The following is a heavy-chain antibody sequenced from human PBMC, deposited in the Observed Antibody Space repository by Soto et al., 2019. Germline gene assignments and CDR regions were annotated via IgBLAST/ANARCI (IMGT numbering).Heavy chain of an antibody. D-gene: IGHD6-6*01. CDR3: ARGSSSNKYGMDV. CDR1: GGSFSGYY. Sequence: SETLSLTCAVYGGSFSGYYWSWIRQPPGKGLEWIGEINHSGSTNYNPSLKSRVTISVGTSKNQFSLKLSSVTAADTAVYYCARGSSSNKYGMDVWGQGTTVTVSS. J-gene: IGHJ6*02. V-gene: IGHV4-34*01. CDR2: INHSGST.